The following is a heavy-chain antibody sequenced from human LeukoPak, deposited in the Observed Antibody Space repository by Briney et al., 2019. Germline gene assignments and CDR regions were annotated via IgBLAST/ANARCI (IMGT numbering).Heavy chain of an antibody. CDR2: ISGSGYYS. V-gene: IGHV3-23*01. J-gene: IGHJ4*02. Sequence: QTGGSLRLSCAASEFTFDNYAMSWVRQAPGKGLEWVSVISGSGYYSYYADSVKGRFTVSRDNSKTTLYLQMSSLRADDTAVYYCAKGGPTGSNYFDFWGQGTLVTVSS. D-gene: IGHD1-26*01. CDR3: AKGGPTGSNYFDF. CDR1: EFTFDNYA.